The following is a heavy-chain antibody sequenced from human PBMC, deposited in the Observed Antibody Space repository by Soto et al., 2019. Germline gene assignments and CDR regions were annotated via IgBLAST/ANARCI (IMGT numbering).Heavy chain of an antibody. J-gene: IGHJ4*02. Sequence: PSETLSLTCTVSGGSISSKRDFWGWIRQPPGKGLEWIGSVYYSGSTYYNPSLMSRASISVDTSRNLFSLSLSSVTAADTAVYYCARHPRGDYYDNRGYELCYFDNWGQGTLVTASS. CDR3: ARHPRGDYYDNRGYELCYFDN. V-gene: IGHV4-39*01. D-gene: IGHD3-22*01. CDR1: GGSISSKRDF. CDR2: VYYSGST.